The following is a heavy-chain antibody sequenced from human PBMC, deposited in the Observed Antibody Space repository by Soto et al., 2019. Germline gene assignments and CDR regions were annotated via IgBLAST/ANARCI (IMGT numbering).Heavy chain of an antibody. D-gene: IGHD6-13*01. CDR1: GLTFSRFW. V-gene: IGHV3-74*01. CDR3: TRDPGAYSSTWSFYFDS. J-gene: IGHJ4*02. CDR2: INTDGSST. Sequence: GGSLRLSCAASGLTFSRFWMHWVRQAPGKGLVWVSRINTDGSSTTYADSVKGRFTISRDNAKNTLYLQMDSLRAEDTGVYYCTRDPGAYSSTWSFYFDSWGQGTLVTVSS.